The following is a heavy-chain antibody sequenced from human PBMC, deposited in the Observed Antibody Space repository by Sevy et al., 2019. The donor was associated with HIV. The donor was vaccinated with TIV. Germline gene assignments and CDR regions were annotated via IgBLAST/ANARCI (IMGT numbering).Heavy chain of an antibody. V-gene: IGHV1-2*02. Sequence: ASVKVSCKASGYTFTGQYIHWVRQAPGQGLEWMGWINPNSGGTNCRQDFQGRVTLTRDTSITTAYMELSVLKSDDTAIDYCARYRRLRGYSYGSFDYWGQGTLVTVSS. CDR2: INPNSGGT. D-gene: IGHD5-18*01. CDR1: GYTFTGQY. J-gene: IGHJ4*02. CDR3: ARYRRLRGYSYGSFDY.